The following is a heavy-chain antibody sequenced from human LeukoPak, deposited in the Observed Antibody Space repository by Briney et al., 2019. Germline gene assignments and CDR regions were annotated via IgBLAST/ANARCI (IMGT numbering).Heavy chain of an antibody. D-gene: IGHD1-26*01. J-gene: IGHJ4*02. Sequence: PGGSLRLSCAASGFIFSDYYMSWIRQAPGKGLEWVSYISNSDNSIYYADSVKGRFTISRDNAKNSLYLQMNTLRAEDTAVYHCARDRTVGATPIFDYWGQGTLVTVSS. CDR1: GFIFSDYY. CDR2: ISNSDNSI. V-gene: IGHV3-11*01. CDR3: ARDRTVGATPIFDY.